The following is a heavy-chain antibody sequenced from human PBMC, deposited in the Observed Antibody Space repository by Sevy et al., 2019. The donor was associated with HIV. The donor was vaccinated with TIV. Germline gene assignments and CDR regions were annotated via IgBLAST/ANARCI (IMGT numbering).Heavy chain of an antibody. CDR3: ARGRLGAAWFDP. V-gene: IGHV4-59*13. D-gene: IGHD3-16*01. J-gene: IGHJ5*02. Sequence: SETLSLTCTVSGGSISSYYWSWIRQPPGKGLEWIGYIYYSGSTNYNPSLKSRVTISVDTSKNQFSLKLSSVTAADTAVYYCARGRLGAAWFDPWGQGTLVTVSS. CDR2: IYYSGST. CDR1: GGSISSYY.